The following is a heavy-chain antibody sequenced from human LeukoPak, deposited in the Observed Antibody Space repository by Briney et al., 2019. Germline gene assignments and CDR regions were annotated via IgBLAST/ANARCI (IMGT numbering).Heavy chain of an antibody. D-gene: IGHD3-9*01. CDR2: ISSRSSDI. CDR3: ARALYYDILTGYQTHTYYFDY. V-gene: IGHV3-21*01. CDR1: RVTFSGYT. Sequence: AGSLRLSCTASRVTFSGYTMNWVRQAPGRGLEWVSSISSRSSDIYYADSVKGRFTISRDNARNALYLQMRSQRAEDAGVYYCARALYYDILTGYQTHTYYFDYWGQGSLATVSS. J-gene: IGHJ4*02.